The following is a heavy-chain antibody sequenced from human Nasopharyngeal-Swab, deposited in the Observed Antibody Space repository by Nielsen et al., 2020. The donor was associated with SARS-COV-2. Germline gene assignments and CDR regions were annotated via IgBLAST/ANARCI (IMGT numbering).Heavy chain of an antibody. CDR3: ARDQYYYDSSGPAFDI. CDR2: ISSSGSTI. Sequence: GGSLRLSCAASGFTFSSYEMNWVRQAPGQGLEWVSYISSSGSTIYYADSVKGRFTISRDNAKNSLYLQMNSLRAEDTAVYYCARDQYYYDSSGPAFDIWGQGTMVTVSS. V-gene: IGHV3-48*03. J-gene: IGHJ3*02. D-gene: IGHD3-22*01. CDR1: GFTFSSYE.